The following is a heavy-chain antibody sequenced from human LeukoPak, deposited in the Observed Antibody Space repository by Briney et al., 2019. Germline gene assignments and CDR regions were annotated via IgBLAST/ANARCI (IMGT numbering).Heavy chain of an antibody. CDR3: ARQSSNGDFDY. J-gene: IGHJ4*02. Sequence: GESLKISCKGSGYPFITYWIGWVRQMPGKGLEWMGIIYPGDSHTRNSPSFQGQVTISADKSMSTAYLQWSSLKASDTAMYYCARQSSNGDFDYWGQGTLVTVSS. CDR2: IYPGDSHT. D-gene: IGHD4-11*01. V-gene: IGHV5-51*01. CDR1: GYPFITYW.